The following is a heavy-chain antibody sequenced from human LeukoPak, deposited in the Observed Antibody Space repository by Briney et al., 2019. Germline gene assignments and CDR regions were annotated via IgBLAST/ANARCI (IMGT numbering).Heavy chain of an antibody. D-gene: IGHD3-16*01. J-gene: IGHJ4*02. CDR1: GFTFRTHS. Sequence: GGSLRLSCAVSGFTFRTHSMNWVRQAPGKGLEWLSYISSSSGTIYYADSVKGRFTISRDNAKNSLYLQMNSLRAEDTAVYYCASTFAGRREWGQGTLVTVSS. CDR2: ISSSSGTI. V-gene: IGHV3-48*01. CDR3: ASTFAGRRE.